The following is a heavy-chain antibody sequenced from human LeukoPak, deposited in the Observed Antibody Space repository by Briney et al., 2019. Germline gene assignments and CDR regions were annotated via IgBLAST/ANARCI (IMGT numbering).Heavy chain of an antibody. Sequence: PSETLSLTCTVSGGSISSSSYYWGWIRQPPGKGLEWIGSIYYSGSTYYNPSLKSRVTISVDTSKNQFSLKLSPVTAADTAVYYCARGLLGYYYDSSGYTYFDYWGQGTLVTVSS. J-gene: IGHJ4*02. CDR2: IYYSGST. D-gene: IGHD3-22*01. CDR3: ARGLLGYYYDSSGYTYFDY. V-gene: IGHV4-39*01. CDR1: GGSISSSSYY.